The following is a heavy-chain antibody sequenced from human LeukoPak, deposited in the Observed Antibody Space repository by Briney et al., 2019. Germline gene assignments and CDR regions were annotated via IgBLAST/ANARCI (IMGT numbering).Heavy chain of an antibody. CDR2: IYSGGST. J-gene: IGHJ4*02. CDR1: GFAVSSNY. CDR3: ARARALYCSGGSCYLDY. V-gene: IGHV3-53*01. Sequence: GGSLRLSCAASGFAVSSNYMSWVRQAPGKGLEWVSVIYSGGSTYYADSVKGRFTISRDSSKNTLYLQMNSLRAEDTAVYYCARARALYCSGGSCYLDYWGQGTLVTVSS. D-gene: IGHD2-15*01.